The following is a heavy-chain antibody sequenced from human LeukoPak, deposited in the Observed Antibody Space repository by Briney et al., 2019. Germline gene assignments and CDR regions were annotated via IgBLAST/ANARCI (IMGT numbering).Heavy chain of an antibody. CDR2: IIPIFGTA. CDR1: GGTFSSYA. J-gene: IGHJ4*02. D-gene: IGHD3-9*01. Sequence: SVKVSCKASGGTFSSYAISWVRQAPGQGLEWMGGIIPIFGTANYAQKFQGRVTITTDESTSTAYMELSSLRSEDTAVYYCARTSPYYDILTGYYNRYYFDYWGQGTLVTVSS. V-gene: IGHV1-69*05. CDR3: ARTSPYYDILTGYYNRYYFDY.